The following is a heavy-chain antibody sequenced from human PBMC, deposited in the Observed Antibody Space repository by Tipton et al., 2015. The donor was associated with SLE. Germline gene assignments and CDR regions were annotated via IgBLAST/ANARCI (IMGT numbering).Heavy chain of an antibody. Sequence: TLSLTCTVSGGSISSYYWSWIRQPPGKGLEWIGYIYYSGSTNYNPSLKSRVTISVGTSKNQFSLKLSSVTAADTAVYYCATRRYDFWSGYQYYFDYWGQGTLVTVSS. V-gene: IGHV4-59*12. D-gene: IGHD3-3*01. CDR1: GGSISSYY. CDR3: ATRRYDFWSGYQYYFDY. CDR2: IYYSGST. J-gene: IGHJ4*02.